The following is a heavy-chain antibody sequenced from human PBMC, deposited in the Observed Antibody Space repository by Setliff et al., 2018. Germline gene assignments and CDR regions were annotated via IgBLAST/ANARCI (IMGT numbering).Heavy chain of an antibody. CDR3: VRESRSTWYRRDF. CDR1: GGSFSGYQ. CDR2: INQSGSA. D-gene: IGHD6-13*01. J-gene: IGHJ4*02. V-gene: IGHV4-34*01. Sequence: PSETLSLTCGVHGGSFSGYQWTWIRQPPGKGLEWIGEINQSGSANYNPSLKSRASLSVDTSEKQLSLTLNSVTVADTAVYYCVRESRSTWYRRDFWGQGTLVTVSS.